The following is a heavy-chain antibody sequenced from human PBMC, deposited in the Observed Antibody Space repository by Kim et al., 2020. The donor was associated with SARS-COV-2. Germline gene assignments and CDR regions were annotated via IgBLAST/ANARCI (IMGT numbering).Heavy chain of an antibody. Sequence: GGSLRLSCAASGFTFSSYAMSWVRQAPGKGLEWVSAISGSGGSTYYEDSVKGRFTISRDNSKNTLYLQMNSLRAEDTAVYYCAGHSSSWYGDYMDAWGKGTTVTVSS. J-gene: IGHJ6*03. CDR1: GFTFSSYA. D-gene: IGHD6-13*01. CDR3: AGHSSSWYGDYMDA. V-gene: IGHV3-23*01. CDR2: ISGSGGST.